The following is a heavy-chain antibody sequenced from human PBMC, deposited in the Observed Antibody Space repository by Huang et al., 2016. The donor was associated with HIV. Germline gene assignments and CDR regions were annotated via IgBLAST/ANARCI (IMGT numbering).Heavy chain of an antibody. Sequence: QVQLVQSGAEVKKPGSSVKVSSSLGTQTYICNVRKAPGQGLEWRGAIIPLDKTVHYAQKFQDKVTITADESRTLIYMELTSLRSEDTAIYYCARPHHYDSSGHHWYFDLWGRGTLVTVSS. J-gene: IGHJ2*01. V-gene: IGHV1-69*13. CDR2: IIPLDKTV. CDR3: ARPHHYDSSGHHWYFDL. CDR1: TQTY. D-gene: IGHD3-22*01.